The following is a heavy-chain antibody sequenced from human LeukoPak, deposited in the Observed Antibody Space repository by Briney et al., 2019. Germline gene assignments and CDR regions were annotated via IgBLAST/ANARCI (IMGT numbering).Heavy chain of an antibody. CDR1: GFTFISYA. CDR3: ARDTGYYGSGSYSGGNPVGY. Sequence: PGGSLRLSCAASGFTFISYAMHWVRQAPGRGLEWVAVLSYDGSNKYYADSVKGRFTISRDNSKNTLYLQMNSLRAEDTAVYYCARDTGYYGSGSYSGGNPVGYWGQGTLVTVSS. J-gene: IGHJ4*02. CDR2: LSYDGSNK. V-gene: IGHV3-30-3*01. D-gene: IGHD3-10*01.